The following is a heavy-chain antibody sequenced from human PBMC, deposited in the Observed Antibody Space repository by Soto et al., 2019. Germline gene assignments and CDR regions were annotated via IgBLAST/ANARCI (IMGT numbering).Heavy chain of an antibody. CDR2: IYYSGST. CDR1: GGSISSYY. J-gene: IGHJ4*02. V-gene: IGHV4-59*01. D-gene: IGHD2-21*01. CDR3: ARARRDGYNGDDFDY. Sequence: KTSETLSLTCTVSGGSISSYYWSWIRQPPGKGLEWIGYIYYSGSTNYNPSLKSRVTISVDTSKNQFSLKLSAVTAADTAVYYCARARRDGYNGDDFDYWGQGTLVTVSS.